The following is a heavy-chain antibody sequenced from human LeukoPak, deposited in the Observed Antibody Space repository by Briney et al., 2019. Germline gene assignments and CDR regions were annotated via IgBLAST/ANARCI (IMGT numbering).Heavy chain of an antibody. CDR1: GGSISSGGYS. J-gene: IGHJ6*02. V-gene: IGHV4-61*08. CDR2: IYYSGST. Sequence: SETLSLTCAVSGGSISSGGYSWSWIRQPPGKGLEWIGYIYYSGSTNYNPSLKSRVTISVDTSNNQFSLKLGSVTAADTAVYYCARVGGTNYYYYGMDVWGQGTTVTVSS. CDR3: ARVGGTNYYYYGMDV. D-gene: IGHD1-1*01.